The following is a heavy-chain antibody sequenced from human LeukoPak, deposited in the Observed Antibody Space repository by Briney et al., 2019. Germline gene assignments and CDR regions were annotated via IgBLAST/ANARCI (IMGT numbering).Heavy chain of an antibody. V-gene: IGHV4-31*03. Sequence: SQTLSLTCTVSGGSISSGGYYWSWIRQHPGQGLEWIGYIYYSGSTYYNPSLKSRVTISVDTSKNQFSLKLSSVTAADTAVYYCASTPYDYVWGSYRYALYFDYWGQGTLVTVSS. J-gene: IGHJ4*02. CDR1: GGSISSGGYY. CDR3: ASTPYDYVWGSYRYALYFDY. D-gene: IGHD3-16*02. CDR2: IYYSGST.